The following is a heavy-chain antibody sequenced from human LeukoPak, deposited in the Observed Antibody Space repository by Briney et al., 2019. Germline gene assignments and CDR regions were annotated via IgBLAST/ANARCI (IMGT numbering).Heavy chain of an antibody. CDR3: ARAEGGYSYGHYYYYGMDV. Sequence: SETLSLTCTVSGGSLSSYYWSWIRQPPGEGLEWIGYIYYSGSTNYNPSLTSRVTISVDTSKNQFSLKLSSVTAADTAVYYCARAEGGYSYGHYYYYGMDVWGKGTTVTVSS. D-gene: IGHD5-18*01. CDR1: GGSLSSYY. CDR2: IYYSGST. V-gene: IGHV4-59*01. J-gene: IGHJ6*04.